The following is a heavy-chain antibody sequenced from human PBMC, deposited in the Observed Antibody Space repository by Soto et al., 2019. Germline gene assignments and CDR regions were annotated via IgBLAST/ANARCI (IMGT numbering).Heavy chain of an antibody. V-gene: IGHV4-4*02. D-gene: IGHD3-9*01. CDR3: ARSITFDWLFFDN. Sequence: QVQLQESGPGLVKPSGTLSLTCAVSGGSISRSNWWSWVRQPPGKGLGWIGEIYHSGSTNYHPSLKSRVTISVDKSKNQFSLKLTSLTAADTAVYYCARSITFDWLFFDNWGQGTLVTVSS. CDR2: IYHSGST. J-gene: IGHJ4*02. CDR1: GGSISRSNW.